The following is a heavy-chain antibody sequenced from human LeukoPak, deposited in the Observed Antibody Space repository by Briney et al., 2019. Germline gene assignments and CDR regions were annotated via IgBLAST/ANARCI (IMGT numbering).Heavy chain of an antibody. J-gene: IGHJ6*03. V-gene: IGHV3-23*01. CDR1: GFPFSSYG. CDR3: AKSPYYDSTGYYSSYYYMDV. CDR2: ISGSGGSI. Sequence: PGGSLRLSCAASGFPFSSYGMSWVRQGPGKGLEWVSSISGSGGSIYYADSVKGRFTISRDKSKNTLFLQMNSLRAEATAVYYCAKSPYYDSTGYYSSYYYMDVWGKGTTVTISS. D-gene: IGHD3-22*01.